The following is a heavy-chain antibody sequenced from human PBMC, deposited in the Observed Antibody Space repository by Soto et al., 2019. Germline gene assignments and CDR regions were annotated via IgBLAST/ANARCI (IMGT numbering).Heavy chain of an antibody. D-gene: IGHD6-19*01. CDR1: GFTFSNCG. V-gene: IGHV3-30*03. Sequence: GGSLRLSCAASGFTFSNCGMHWVRQAPGKGLEWVAVTSFDGNNKYYADSVKGRFTVSRDNSKNSLFLQKNRLRADETAVYYCARRIGGSGWYLDYWGQGTLVTVSS. CDR3: ARRIGGSGWYLDY. J-gene: IGHJ4*02. CDR2: TSFDGNNK.